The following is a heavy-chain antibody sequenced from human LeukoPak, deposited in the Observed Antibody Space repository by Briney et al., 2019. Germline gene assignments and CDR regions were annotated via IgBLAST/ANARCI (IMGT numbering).Heavy chain of an antibody. V-gene: IGHV1-18*01. CDR3: ARDSARGYSYGYNAFDI. CDR1: GYNFRNYG. Sequence: ASVKVSCKASGYNFRNYGIGWVRQAPRQGLEWMGWITAGNGNTNYAQKVQGRVTMTTDTSTSTAYMELRSLRSDDTAVYSCARDSARGYSYGYNAFDIWGQGTMATVSS. J-gene: IGHJ3*02. CDR2: ITAGNGNT. D-gene: IGHD5-18*01.